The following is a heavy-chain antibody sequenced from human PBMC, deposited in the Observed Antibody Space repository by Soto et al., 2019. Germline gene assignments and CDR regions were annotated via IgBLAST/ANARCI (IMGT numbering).Heavy chain of an antibody. Sequence: ASVKVSCKTSGATFSSYAITWVRQAPGQGLEWMGGINPNVVASTYAQKFQGWVTMTRDTSISTAYMELSRLRSDDTAVYYCARDGWELRGAFDTWGQGTMVTVSS. D-gene: IGHD1-26*01. J-gene: IGHJ3*02. CDR2: INPNVVAS. CDR3: ARDGWELRGAFDT. CDR1: GATFSSYA. V-gene: IGHV1-2*04.